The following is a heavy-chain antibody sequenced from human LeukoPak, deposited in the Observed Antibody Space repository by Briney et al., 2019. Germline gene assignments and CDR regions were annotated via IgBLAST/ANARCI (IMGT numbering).Heavy chain of an antibody. CDR1: GGSFSDYY. V-gene: IGHV4-34*01. J-gene: IGHJ4*02. D-gene: IGHD6-19*01. CDR2: IDHSGST. Sequence: SETLSLTCAVYGGSFSDYYWSWIRQSPGKGLEWIGEIDHSGSTNYKASLKSRVTMSVDTSKNQFSLKMRSVTATDTAVYYCARGELQYSSGRYAVRVLDYWGQGTLVTVSS. CDR3: ARGELQYSSGRYAVRVLDY.